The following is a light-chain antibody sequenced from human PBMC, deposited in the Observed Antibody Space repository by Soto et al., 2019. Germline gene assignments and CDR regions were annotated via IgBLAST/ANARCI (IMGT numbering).Light chain of an antibody. CDR3: QQYYSYPGT. CDR1: QGISRY. CDR2: AAS. Sequence: AIRMTQSPSSFSASTGDRVTITCRASQGISRYLAWYQQKPGKAPKLLIYAASTLQSGVPSRFSGSGSGTDFTLTISCLQSEDFATYYCQQYYSYPGTFGQGTKLEIK. V-gene: IGKV1-8*01. J-gene: IGKJ2*01.